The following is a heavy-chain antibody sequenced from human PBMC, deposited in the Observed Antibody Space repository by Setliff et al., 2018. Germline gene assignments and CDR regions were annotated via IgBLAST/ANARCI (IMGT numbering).Heavy chain of an antibody. CDR2: ISTYNGKT. V-gene: IGHV1-18*01. CDR3: ARDLDYQYYYDSSGRDAFDI. CDR1: GYIFTSYG. Sequence: ASVKVSCKASGYIFTSYGFSWVRQAPGQGLEWMGWISTYNGKTNYAQKFQGRVTMTTXXXTSXXXXXXXXXXXXXXXVYYCARDLDYQYYYDSSGRDAFDIWGQGTMVTVSS. J-gene: IGHJ3*02. D-gene: IGHD3-22*01.